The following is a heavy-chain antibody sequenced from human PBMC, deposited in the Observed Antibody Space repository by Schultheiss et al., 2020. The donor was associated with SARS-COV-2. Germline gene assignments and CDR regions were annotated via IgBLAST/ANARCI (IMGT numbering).Heavy chain of an antibody. V-gene: IGHV2-5*01. Sequence: SGPTLVKPTQTLTLTCTFSGFSLNTREVGVTWIRQPPGAPLEWLALIYWNDDKRYSPSLKSRLTITKDTSKNQVVLTMTNMDPVDTATYYCAHWPYYYGMDVWGQGTTVTVSS. J-gene: IGHJ6*02. CDR2: IYWNDDK. CDR1: GFSLNTREVG. CDR3: AHWPYYYGMDV.